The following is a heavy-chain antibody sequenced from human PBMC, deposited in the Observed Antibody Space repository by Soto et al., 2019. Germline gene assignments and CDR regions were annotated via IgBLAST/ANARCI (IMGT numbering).Heavy chain of an antibody. Sequence: QVQLVQSGPEVKKPGTSVKVSCKASGVTVNRFAVTWVRQAPGQGFQWLGGITPLFETTNHAQNFRGRATITADESTTTSYVDLRGLASEHTAGYYFSRGYGGYVDDLGQGTLVIVSS. D-gene: IGHD4-17*01. CDR2: ITPLFETT. J-gene: IGHJ4*02. CDR3: SRGYGGYVDD. CDR1: GVTVNRFA. V-gene: IGHV1-69*01.